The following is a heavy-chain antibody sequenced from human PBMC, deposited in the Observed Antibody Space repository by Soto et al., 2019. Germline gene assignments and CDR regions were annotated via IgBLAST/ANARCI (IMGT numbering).Heavy chain of an antibody. Sequence: PSETLSLTCTVSGGSISSYYWSWIRQPPGKGLEWIGYIYDSGSTNYNPSLKSRVTISVDTSKNQFSLKLTSVTAADTAVYYCARDPYYYDSSGYWPWGQGTLVTVSS. CDR3: ARDPYYYDSSGYWP. J-gene: IGHJ4*02. V-gene: IGHV4-59*01. D-gene: IGHD3-22*01. CDR2: IYDSGST. CDR1: GGSISSYY.